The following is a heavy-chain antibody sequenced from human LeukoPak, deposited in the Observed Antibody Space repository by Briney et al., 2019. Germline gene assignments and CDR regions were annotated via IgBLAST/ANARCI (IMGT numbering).Heavy chain of an antibody. CDR3: ARAVGVVDCNTYSCKPYYFDY. Sequence: PGGSLRLSCAATGFTFGSYAMSWVRQAPGKGLEWVSLLSRGESAFYADSVKGRFTLSGDTSKNTVFLQMNSLKAEDTAVYFCARAVGVVDCNTYSCKPYYFDYWGQGALVTVSS. CDR2: LSRGESA. CDR1: GFTFGSYA. V-gene: IGHV3-66*01. J-gene: IGHJ4*02. D-gene: IGHD2-2*01.